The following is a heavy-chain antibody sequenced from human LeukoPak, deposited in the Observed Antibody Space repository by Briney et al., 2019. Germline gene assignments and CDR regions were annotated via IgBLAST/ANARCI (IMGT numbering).Heavy chain of an antibody. V-gene: IGHV1-18*01. CDR2: ISAYNGNT. CDR3: ARDGTAAAGTDYYYYMDV. D-gene: IGHD6-13*01. J-gene: IGHJ6*03. Sequence: GASVKVSCKASGYTFTSYGISWVRQAPGQGLEWMGWISAYNGNTNYAQKLQGRVTMTTDTSTSTAYMELRSLRSDDTAVYYCARDGTAAAGTDYYYYMDVWGKGTTVTVSS. CDR1: GYTFTSYG.